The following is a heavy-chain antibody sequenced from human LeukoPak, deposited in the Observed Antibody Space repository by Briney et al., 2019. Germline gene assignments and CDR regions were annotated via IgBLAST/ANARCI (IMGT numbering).Heavy chain of an antibody. V-gene: IGHV3-30*02. J-gene: IGHJ4*02. Sequence: GGSLRLSCAASGFTFSSYGMHWFRQAPGKGLEWVAFIPYDGSNKYYGDSVKGRFTVSRDNSKNTLYLQMNSLRAEDTAVYYCAKDQCSSTTCYGSPGYWGQGTLVTVSS. CDR2: IPYDGSNK. CDR1: GFTFSSYG. CDR3: AKDQCSSTTCYGSPGY. D-gene: IGHD2-2*01.